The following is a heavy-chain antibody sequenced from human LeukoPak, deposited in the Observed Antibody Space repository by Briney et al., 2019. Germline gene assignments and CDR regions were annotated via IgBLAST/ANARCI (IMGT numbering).Heavy chain of an antibody. D-gene: IGHD4-11*01. CDR2: IYYSGST. CDR1: GGSISSGDYY. Sequence: SETLSLTCTVSGGSISSGDYYWSWIRQPPGKGLEWIGYIYYSGSTYYNPSLKSRVTISVDTSKNQFSLKLSSVTAAVTAVYYCARYPTTVTLDAFDIWGQGTMVTVSS. J-gene: IGHJ3*02. V-gene: IGHV4-30-4*01. CDR3: ARYPTTVTLDAFDI.